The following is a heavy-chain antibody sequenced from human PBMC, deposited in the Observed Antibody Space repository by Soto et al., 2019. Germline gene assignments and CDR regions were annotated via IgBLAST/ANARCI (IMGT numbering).Heavy chain of an antibody. CDR1: GYSFTRYG. V-gene: IGHV1-18*01. J-gene: IGHJ6*02. Sequence: QVQLVQSGAEVKKPGASVKVSCKASGYSFTRYGISWVRQAPGQGLEWMGWISGYNANTNYPENLQGSITMATDTSTSTAYVEVRTLLSDDTAVYYCARMGDVPYYYYGLDVWGQGTTVTVSS. CDR2: ISGYNANT. D-gene: IGHD3-16*01. CDR3: ARMGDVPYYYYGLDV.